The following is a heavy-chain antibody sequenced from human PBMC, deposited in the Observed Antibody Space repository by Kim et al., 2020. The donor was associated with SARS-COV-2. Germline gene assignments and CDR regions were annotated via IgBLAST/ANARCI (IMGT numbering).Heavy chain of an antibody. J-gene: IGHJ4*02. D-gene: IGHD3-9*01. CDR3: ARGKLRYFDWLSSFDY. Sequence: SVKGRFTISRDNAKNSLYLQMNSLRAEDTAVYYCARGKLRYFDWLSSFDYWGQGTLVTVSS. V-gene: IGHV3-11*06.